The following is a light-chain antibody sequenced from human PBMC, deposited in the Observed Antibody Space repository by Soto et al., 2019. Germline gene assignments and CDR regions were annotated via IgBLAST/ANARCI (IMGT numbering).Light chain of an antibody. CDR2: DDN. CDR1: SSNIGGNS. V-gene: IGLV1-51*01. CDR3: GSWDSSLSAYV. Sequence: SVLTQPALVSAPAGTTGTMSCSGSSSNIGGNSVSWYQQLPGTAPKLLIYDDNKRPSGIPDRFSGSKSGTSATLGITGFQTGDEADYYCGSWDSSLSAYVFGTGNKVNV. J-gene: IGLJ1*01.